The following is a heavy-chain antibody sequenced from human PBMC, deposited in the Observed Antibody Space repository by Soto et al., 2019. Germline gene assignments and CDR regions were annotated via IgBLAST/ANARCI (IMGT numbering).Heavy chain of an antibody. J-gene: IGHJ5*02. V-gene: IGHV4-30-2*01. CDR3: ARLNGHGYKFDWFDP. Sequence: SETLSLTCAASGGSISSGGSSWSWARQPPGKGLEWIGYIYPSGRAYYNTSLKSRVTLSVDTSKNQFSLALRSVTAADTAVYYCARLNGHGYKFDWFDPVRQGTLVPVSS. D-gene: IGHD5-12*01. CDR1: GGSISSGGSS. CDR2: IYPSGRA.